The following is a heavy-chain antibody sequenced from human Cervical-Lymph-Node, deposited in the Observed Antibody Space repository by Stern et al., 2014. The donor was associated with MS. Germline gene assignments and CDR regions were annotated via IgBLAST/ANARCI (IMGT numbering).Heavy chain of an antibody. CDR1: GGTFSNYA. CDR3: ARASERSGYYPDYFQY. CDR2: LMIIVDTA. V-gene: IGHV1-69*01. D-gene: IGHD3-22*01. J-gene: IGHJ1*01. Sequence: VHLVESGPEVKKPGSSVKVSCKASGGTFSNYAISWVRQAPGQGLEWMGGLMIIVDTANYAQKFQGRVTISADESTSTAYMELSSLRSEDTAVYYCARASERSGYYPDYFQYWGQGTPVTVSS.